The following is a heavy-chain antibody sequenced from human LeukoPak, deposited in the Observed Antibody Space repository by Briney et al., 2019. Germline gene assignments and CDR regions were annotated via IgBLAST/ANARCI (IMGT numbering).Heavy chain of an antibody. CDR1: GFTFSNAW. J-gene: IGHJ4*02. Sequence: GGSLRLSCAASGFTFSNAWMSWVRQAPGKGPEWVGRIKSKTDGGTTDYAAPVKGRFTISRDDSKNTLYLQMNSLKTEDTAVYYCTTAPKSNYYDSSGYLLWGQGTLVTVSS. CDR3: TTAPKSNYYDSSGYLL. V-gene: IGHV3-15*01. CDR2: IKSKTDGGTT. D-gene: IGHD3-22*01.